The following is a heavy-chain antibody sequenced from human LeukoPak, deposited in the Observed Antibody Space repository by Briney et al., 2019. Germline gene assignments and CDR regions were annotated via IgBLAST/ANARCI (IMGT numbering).Heavy chain of an antibody. J-gene: IGHJ5*02. CDR2: IYYSGST. CDR3: ARGREIGGYDGFDP. D-gene: IGHD5-12*01. V-gene: IGHV4-39*07. CDR1: GGSISSSSSY. Sequence: SETLSLTCQVSGGSISSSSSYWGWIRQPPGNGLEWIGIYYSGSTYYNPSLKSRVTISVDTSKNQFSLKLTSVTAADTAVYYCARGREIGGYDGFDPWGQGTLVTVAS.